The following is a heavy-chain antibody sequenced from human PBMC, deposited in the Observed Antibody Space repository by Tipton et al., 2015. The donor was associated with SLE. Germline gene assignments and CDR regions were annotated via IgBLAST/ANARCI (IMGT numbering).Heavy chain of an antibody. D-gene: IGHD3-10*01. V-gene: IGHV3-11*06. CDR2: ISSSSSYI. Sequence: QVQLVQSGGGLVKPGESLRLSCAASGFTFSDYYMSWIRQAPGKGLEWVSSISSSSSYIYYADSVKGRFTISRDNAKNSLYLQMNSLRAEDTAVYYCARHGRYYYGSGITWAFDIWGQGTMVTVSS. J-gene: IGHJ3*02. CDR3: ARHGRYYYGSGITWAFDI. CDR1: GFTFSDYY.